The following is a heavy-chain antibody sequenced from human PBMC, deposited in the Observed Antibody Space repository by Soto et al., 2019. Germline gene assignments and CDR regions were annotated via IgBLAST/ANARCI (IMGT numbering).Heavy chain of an antibody. CDR1: GFTVSAS. V-gene: IGHV3-53*01. D-gene: IGHD6-19*01. J-gene: IGHJ4*02. Sequence: GGSLRLSCSVAGFTVSASMSWVRQAPGKGLECVSFIHSDGSTHYADSVRGRFTISRDNSKNTLYLQMDRLRVDDTAVYFCARDASGPFDYWGQGTLVTVPS. CDR3: ARDASGPFDY. CDR2: IHSDGST.